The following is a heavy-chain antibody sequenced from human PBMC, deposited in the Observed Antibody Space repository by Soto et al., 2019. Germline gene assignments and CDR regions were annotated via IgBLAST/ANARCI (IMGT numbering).Heavy chain of an antibody. D-gene: IGHD3-10*01. J-gene: IGHJ3*02. CDR2: ISAYNGNT. Sequence: ASVKVSCKASGYTSTSYGITWVRQAPGQGLEWMGWISAYNGNTNYAQKLQGRVTMTTDTSTSTAYMELRSLRSDDTAVYYCARDGPMDRAFDIWGQGTMVTVSS. CDR3: ARDGPMDRAFDI. CDR1: GYTSTSYG. V-gene: IGHV1-18*01.